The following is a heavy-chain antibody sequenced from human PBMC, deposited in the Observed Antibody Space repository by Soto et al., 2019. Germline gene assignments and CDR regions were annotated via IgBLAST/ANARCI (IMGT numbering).Heavy chain of an antibody. CDR2: IWYDGSNK. D-gene: IGHD6-13*01. CDR3: AREGGGAAAPYYFDY. CDR1: GFTFSSYG. V-gene: IGHV3-33*01. J-gene: IGHJ4*02. Sequence: GGSLRLSCAASGFTFSSYGMHWVRQAPGKGLEWVAVIWYDGSNKYYADSVKGRFTISRDNSKNTLYLQMNSLRAEDTAVYYCAREGGGAAAPYYFDYWGQGTLVTVSS.